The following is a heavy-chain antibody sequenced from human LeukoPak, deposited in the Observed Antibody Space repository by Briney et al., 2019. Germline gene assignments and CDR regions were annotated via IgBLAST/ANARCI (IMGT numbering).Heavy chain of an antibody. CDR1: GYTFTSYA. J-gene: IGHJ4*02. V-gene: IGHV1-69*05. CDR3: ARDGYYGSGSRSFDY. Sequence: PVKVSCKASGYTFTSYAISWVRQAPGQGLEWMGRIIPIFGTANYAQKFQGRVTITTDESTSTAYMELSSLRSEDTAVYYCARDGYYGSGSRSFDYWGQGTLVTVSS. D-gene: IGHD3-10*01. CDR2: IIPIFGTA.